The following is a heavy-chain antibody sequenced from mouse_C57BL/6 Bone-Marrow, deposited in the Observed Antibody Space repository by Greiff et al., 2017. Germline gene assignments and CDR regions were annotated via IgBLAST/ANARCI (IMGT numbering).Heavy chain of an antibody. V-gene: IGHV1-81*01. CDR3: ARLELLAMNY. J-gene: IGHJ4*01. CDR2: IYPRSGNT. D-gene: IGHD1-1*01. Sequence: VQLQQSGAELARPGASVKLSCKASGYTFTSYGISWVKQRTGQGLEWIGEIYPRSGNTYYNEKFKGKATLTADKSSSTAYMERRSLTSADSAVYFSARLELLAMNYWGQGTSVTVSS. CDR1: GYTFTSYG.